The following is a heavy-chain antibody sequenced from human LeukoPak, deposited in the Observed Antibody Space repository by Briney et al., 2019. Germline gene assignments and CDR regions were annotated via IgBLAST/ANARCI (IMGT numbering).Heavy chain of an antibody. Sequence: ASVKVSCKASGYTFTSYDINWVRQATGQGLEWMGWMNPNSGNTGYAQKFQGRVTTTRNTSIGTAYMELSSLRSEDTAVYYCARARGSIAARRGNWFDPWGQGTLVTVSS. CDR2: MNPNSGNT. V-gene: IGHV1-8*01. D-gene: IGHD6-6*01. CDR1: GYTFTSYD. CDR3: ARARGSIAARRGNWFDP. J-gene: IGHJ5*02.